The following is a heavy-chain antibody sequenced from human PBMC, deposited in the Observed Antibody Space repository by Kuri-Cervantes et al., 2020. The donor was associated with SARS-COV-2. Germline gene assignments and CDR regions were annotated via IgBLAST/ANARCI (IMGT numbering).Heavy chain of an antibody. CDR3: ARDYGSGSPRFFDH. CDR2: IKCDGSEK. Sequence: LSLTCAASGFTFSSSWMHWVCQAPEKGLEWVADIKCDGSEKYYADSVKGRFTISTDNAKNSVYLQMNSLRAEDTAVYYCARDYGSGSPRFFDHWGQGTRVTVSS. CDR1: GFTFSSSW. V-gene: IGHV3-52*01. J-gene: IGHJ4*02. D-gene: IGHD3-10*01.